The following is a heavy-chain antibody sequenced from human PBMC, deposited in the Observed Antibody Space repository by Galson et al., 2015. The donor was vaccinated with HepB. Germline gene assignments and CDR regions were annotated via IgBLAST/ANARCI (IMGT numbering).Heavy chain of an antibody. J-gene: IGHJ3*02. V-gene: IGHV1-18*04. D-gene: IGHD6-13*01. CDR1: GYTFTNYG. CDR2: ISAYNGNT. CDR3: ARDSCRYRSTCPFEN. Sequence: SVKVSCKASGYTFTNYGITWVRQAPGQGLEWMGWISAYNGNTNYAQNLQGRVTMTTDTSTSTAYMDLRSLTSDDTAVYYCARDSCRYRSTCPFENWGQGTMVTVSS.